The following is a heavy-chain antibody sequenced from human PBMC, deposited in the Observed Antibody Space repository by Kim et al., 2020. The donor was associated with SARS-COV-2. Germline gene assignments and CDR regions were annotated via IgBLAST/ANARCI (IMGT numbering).Heavy chain of an antibody. CDR1: GYTFTNYC. CDR3: ARDGRSGDYYFDY. CDR2: IDVANTNT. Sequence: ASVKVSCKASGYTFTNYCLHWVRQAPGQSLEWMGWIDVANTNTHYSKNFQGRVTISRDTSATTVYIELSSLRSEDTAVYYCARDGRSGDYYFDYWGQGTLVTVSS. V-gene: IGHV1-3*01. J-gene: IGHJ4*02. D-gene: IGHD6-25*01.